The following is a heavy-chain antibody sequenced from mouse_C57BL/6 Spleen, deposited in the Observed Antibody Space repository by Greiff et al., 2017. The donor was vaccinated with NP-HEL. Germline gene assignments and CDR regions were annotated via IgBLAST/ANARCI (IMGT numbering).Heavy chain of an antibody. CDR1: GFTFSSYA. V-gene: IGHV5-9-1*02. CDR2: ISSGGDYI. D-gene: IGHD4-1*01. Sequence: EVQLVESGEGLVKPGGSLKLSCAASGFTFSSYAMSWVRQTPEKRLEWVAYISSGGDYIYYADTVKGRFTISRDNARNTLYLQMSSLKSEDTAMYYCTREGTGTKAMDYWGQGTSVTVSS. J-gene: IGHJ4*01. CDR3: TREGTGTKAMDY.